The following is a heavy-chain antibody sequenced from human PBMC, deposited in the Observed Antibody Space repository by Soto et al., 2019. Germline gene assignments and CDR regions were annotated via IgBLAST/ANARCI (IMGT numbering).Heavy chain of an antibody. J-gene: IGHJ4*02. CDR3: ARRKERSGPNYFDV. D-gene: IGHD6-25*01. V-gene: IGHV1-8*02. Sequence: ASVKVSCKASGYTFTGYYMHWVRQAPGQGLEWMGWMNPSNGNAGYAQNFRGRVTMTSNTSITTAYMELSGLRYEDTAVYYCARRKERSGPNYFDVWGQGTLVTVSS. CDR2: MNPSNGNA. CDR1: GYTFTGYY.